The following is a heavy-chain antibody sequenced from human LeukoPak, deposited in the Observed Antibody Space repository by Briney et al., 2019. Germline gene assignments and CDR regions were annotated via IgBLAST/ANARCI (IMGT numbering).Heavy chain of an antibody. Sequence: GGSLRLSCVASGFTYITSAMHWVRQTPGKGLEWVSVIWADEKYKDYVDSVKGRFTISRDNSGNTLYLQMSSLRAEDTAVYYCARARLASGGWYFAHWGQGTLVTVSS. V-gene: IGHV3-33*01. D-gene: IGHD1-26*01. CDR3: ARARLASGGWYFAH. CDR1: GFTYITSA. J-gene: IGHJ4*02. CDR2: IWADEKYK.